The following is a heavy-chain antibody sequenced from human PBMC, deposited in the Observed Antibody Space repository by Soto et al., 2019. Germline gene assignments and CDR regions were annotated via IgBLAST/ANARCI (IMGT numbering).Heavy chain of an antibody. Sequence: SETLSLTCAVSGGSISSGGYSWSWIRQPPGKGLEWIGYIYYSGSTNYNPSLKSRVTISVDTSKNQFSLKLSSVTAADTAVYYCAREYSSSWYRWFDPWGQGTLVTSPQ. CDR1: GGSISSGGYS. V-gene: IGHV4-61*08. CDR3: AREYSSSWYRWFDP. CDR2: IYYSGST. J-gene: IGHJ5*02. D-gene: IGHD6-13*01.